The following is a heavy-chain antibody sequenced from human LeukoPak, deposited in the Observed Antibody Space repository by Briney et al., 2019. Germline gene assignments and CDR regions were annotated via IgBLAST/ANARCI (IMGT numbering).Heavy chain of an antibody. D-gene: IGHD6-19*01. J-gene: IGHJ4*02. Sequence: GGSLRLSCAASGFTFSSYGMSWVRQAPGKGLEWVSAISGSGGSTYYADSVKGRFTISRDNSKNTLYLQMNSLRAEDTAVYYCAKDFNPRYSSGWFFDYWGQGTLVTVSS. V-gene: IGHV3-23*01. CDR1: GFTFSSYG. CDR2: ISGSGGST. CDR3: AKDFNPRYSSGWFFDY.